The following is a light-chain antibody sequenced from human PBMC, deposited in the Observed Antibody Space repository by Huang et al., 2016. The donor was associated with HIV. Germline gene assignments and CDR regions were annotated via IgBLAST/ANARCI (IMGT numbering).Light chain of an antibody. J-gene: IGKJ1*01. V-gene: IGKV1-5*03. Sequence: DIQMTQSSATLSASVGDRVTITCRASQSIGTWLAWYQQKPGKAPNLLIYEASTLESGVPSRFSGVGSGTEFTLTINSLQPDDFATYYCQHYNSFPWTFGQGTKVEV. CDR3: QHYNSFPWT. CDR1: QSIGTW. CDR2: EAS.